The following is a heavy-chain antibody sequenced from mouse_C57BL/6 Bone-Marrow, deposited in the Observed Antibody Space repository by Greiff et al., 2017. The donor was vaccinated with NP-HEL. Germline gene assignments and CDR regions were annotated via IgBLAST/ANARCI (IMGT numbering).Heavy chain of an antibody. Sequence: VMLVESGAELVRPGTSVKVSCKASGYAFTNYLIEWVKQRPGQGLEWIGVINPGSGGTNYNEKFKGKATLTADKSSSTAYMQLSSLTSEDSAVYFCARWLQGYFDVWGTGTTVTVSS. CDR3: ARWLQGYFDV. J-gene: IGHJ1*03. D-gene: IGHD2-2*01. CDR2: INPGSGGT. CDR1: GYAFTNYL. V-gene: IGHV1-54*01.